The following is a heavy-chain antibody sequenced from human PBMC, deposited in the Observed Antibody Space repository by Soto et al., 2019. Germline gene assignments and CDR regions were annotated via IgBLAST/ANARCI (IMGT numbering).Heavy chain of an antibody. CDR3: AKDPWMYNPYYYGMDV. CDR1: GFTFSSYA. V-gene: IGHV3-23*01. CDR2: ISGSGGST. J-gene: IGHJ6*02. D-gene: IGHD1-20*01. Sequence: EVQLLESGGGLVQPGGSLRLSCAASGFTFSSYAMSWVRQAPGKGLEWVSAISGSGGSTYYADSVKGRFTISRDNSKNTLYLQMNSLRAEDTAVYYCAKDPWMYNPYYYGMDVWGQGTTVTVSS.